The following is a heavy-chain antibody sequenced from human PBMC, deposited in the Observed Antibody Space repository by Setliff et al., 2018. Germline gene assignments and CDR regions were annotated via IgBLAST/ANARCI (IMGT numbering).Heavy chain of an antibody. CDR2: ISAYNGNT. V-gene: IGHV1-18*01. D-gene: IGHD5-18*01. CDR3: ARGGYSYGYDHGFDI. CDR1: GYSFSDYG. J-gene: IGHJ3*02. Sequence: KVSCKASGYSFSDYGISWVRQAPGQGLEWMGWISAYNGNTKYAQKLQGRVTMATDISTSTAYMELRSLRSDDTAVYYCARGGYSYGYDHGFDIWGQGTMVTVSS.